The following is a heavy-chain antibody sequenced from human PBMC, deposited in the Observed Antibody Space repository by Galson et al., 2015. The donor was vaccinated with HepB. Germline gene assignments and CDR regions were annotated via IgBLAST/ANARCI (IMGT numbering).Heavy chain of an antibody. Sequence: SLRLSCAASGFNFSSYAMSWVRQAPGKGLEWVSAFSGIGVGTYYADSVTGRFTISRDNSKNTLYLQMNSLRAEDTAVYYCAKDVTSSSVWYFDLWGRGTLVSVSS. J-gene: IGHJ2*01. CDR1: GFNFSSYA. CDR3: AKDVTSSSVWYFDL. CDR2: FSGIGVGT. V-gene: IGHV3-23*01. D-gene: IGHD6-6*01.